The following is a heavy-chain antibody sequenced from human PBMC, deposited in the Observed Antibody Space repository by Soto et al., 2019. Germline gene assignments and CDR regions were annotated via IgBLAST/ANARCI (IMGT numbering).Heavy chain of an antibody. V-gene: IGHV3-20*04. J-gene: IGHJ4*02. CDR1: GFTFDDYG. Sequence: EVQLVESGGGVVRPGGSLRLSCVASGFTFDDYGMSWVRQVPGKGLEWVSGINWNGGTTHYADSVKGRFTISRDNAKNXRYLQMNSLRAEDTALYYCAKSQSPMVRGVIEAFDYWGQGTLVTVSS. D-gene: IGHD3-10*01. CDR2: INWNGGTT. CDR3: AKSQSPMVRGVIEAFDY.